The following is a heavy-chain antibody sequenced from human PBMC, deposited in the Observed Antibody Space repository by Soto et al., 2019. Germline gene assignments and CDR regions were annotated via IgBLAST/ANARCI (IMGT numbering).Heavy chain of an antibody. Sequence: EVQLLESGGGLVQPGGSLRLSCAASGFTFSNFPMSWVRQAPGKGLEWVSGIDGGGGSTYADSVRGRFTISRENSKNTLYLQMNTLRAEDTAIYYCAKANWNEVIYWGQGTLVTVSS. CDR1: GFTFSNFP. CDR2: IDGGGGST. D-gene: IGHD1-1*01. CDR3: AKANWNEVIY. V-gene: IGHV3-23*01. J-gene: IGHJ4*02.